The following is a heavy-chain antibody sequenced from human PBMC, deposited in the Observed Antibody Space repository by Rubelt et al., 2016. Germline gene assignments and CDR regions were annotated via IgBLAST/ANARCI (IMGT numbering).Heavy chain of an antibody. CDR1: GFTFNNYA. CDR3: AKDSVSSGWPNDGFDI. CDR2: IQQDGSEK. Sequence: VQLVESGGGVVQPGRSLRLSCAASGFTFNNYAMHWVRQAPGKGLEWVASIQQDGSEKYYVDSVKGRFTISRDNAKNSLYLQMNSLRAEDTAIYYCAKDSVSSGWPNDGFDIWGPGTMVTVSS. D-gene: IGHD6-19*01. J-gene: IGHJ3*02. V-gene: IGHV3-7*03.